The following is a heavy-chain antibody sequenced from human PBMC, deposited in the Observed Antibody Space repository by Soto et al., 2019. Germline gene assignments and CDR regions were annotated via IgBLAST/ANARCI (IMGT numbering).Heavy chain of an antibody. CDR3: ASHVGQTSYYVSAPRENWFDP. CDR1: GGTFSSYA. J-gene: IGHJ5*02. D-gene: IGHD3-10*01. CDR2: IIPIFGTA. Sequence: QVQLVQSGAEVKKPGSSVKVSCKASGGTFSSYAISWVRQAPGQGLEWMGGIIPIFGTANYAQKFQGRVTITADESTSKAYMELSSLRSEDTAVYYCASHVGQTSYYVSAPRENWFDPWGQGTLVTVSS. V-gene: IGHV1-69*01.